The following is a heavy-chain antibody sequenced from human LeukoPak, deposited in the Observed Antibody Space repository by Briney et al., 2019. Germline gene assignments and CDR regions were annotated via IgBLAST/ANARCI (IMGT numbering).Heavy chain of an antibody. J-gene: IGHJ5*02. Sequence: SQTLSLTCTVSGGSISSGGYYWSWIRQHPGKGLEWIGYIYYSGSTYYNPSLKSRVTISVDTSKNQFSLKLSSVSAADTAVYYCARTYMTSARFDPWGQGTLVTVSS. D-gene: IGHD2-21*02. CDR1: GGSISSGGYY. V-gene: IGHV4-31*03. CDR3: ARTYMTSARFDP. CDR2: IYYSGST.